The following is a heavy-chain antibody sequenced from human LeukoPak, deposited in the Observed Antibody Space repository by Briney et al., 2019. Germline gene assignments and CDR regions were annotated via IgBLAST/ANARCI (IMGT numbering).Heavy chain of an antibody. CDR2: IYYSGST. J-gene: IGHJ3*01. CDR3: ARRVDFWSGYYQNAFDV. Sequence: SETLSLTCTVSGGSISSSSYYWGWIRQPPGKGLEWIGSIYYSGSTYYNPSLKSRVTISVDTSKNQFSLKLSSVTAADTAVYYCARRVDFWSGYYQNAFDVWGQGTMVTVSS. CDR1: GGSISSSSYY. D-gene: IGHD3-3*01. V-gene: IGHV4-39*01.